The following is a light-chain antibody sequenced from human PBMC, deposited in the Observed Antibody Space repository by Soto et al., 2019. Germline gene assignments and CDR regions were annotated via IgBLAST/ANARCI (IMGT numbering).Light chain of an antibody. CDR2: EVT. CDR1: SSDVGGYNY. CDR3: SSYTSRGTLV. Sequence: QSALTQPASVSGSPGQSITISCTGTSSDVGGYNYVSWYQQHPDKAPKLMIYEVTNRPSGVSDRFSGSKSGNTASLTISGLQAEDEADYYCSSYTSRGTLVFGGGTQLTVL. J-gene: IGLJ2*01. V-gene: IGLV2-14*01.